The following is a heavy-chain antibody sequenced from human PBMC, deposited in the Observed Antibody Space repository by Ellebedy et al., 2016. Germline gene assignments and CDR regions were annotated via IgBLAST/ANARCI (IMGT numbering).Heavy chain of an antibody. J-gene: IGHJ4*02. CDR2: INQDGSQK. Sequence: GESLKISXVASGLTFSNFYISWLRQAPGKGLEWVANINQDGSQKYYVDSVKGRFTISRDNAKNSLFLQMNSLRVEDTAVYYCARDPYRGAIDYWGQGTLVTVSS. CDR1: GLTFSNFY. V-gene: IGHV3-7*04. CDR3: ARDPYRGAIDY. D-gene: IGHD2-2*01.